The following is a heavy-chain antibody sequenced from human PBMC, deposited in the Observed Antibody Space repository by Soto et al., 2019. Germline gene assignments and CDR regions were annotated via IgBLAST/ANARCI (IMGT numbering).Heavy chain of an antibody. CDR1: GFTFSAYY. Sequence: ASVKVSCKASGFTFSAYYIYWVRQAPGQGLEWIGWINPNSGGTNNAQKFQGRVTMTRDTSTSTVYMELSALIPDDTAVYYCARSLLDEYSSSWRSAYYGMDVWGQGTTVSVSS. J-gene: IGHJ6*02. CDR2: INPNSGGT. D-gene: IGHD6-13*01. CDR3: ARSLLDEYSSSWRSAYYGMDV. V-gene: IGHV1-2*02.